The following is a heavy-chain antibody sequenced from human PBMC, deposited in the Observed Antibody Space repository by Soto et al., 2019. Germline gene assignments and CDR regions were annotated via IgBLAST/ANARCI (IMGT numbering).Heavy chain of an antibody. D-gene: IGHD2-15*01. J-gene: IGHJ4*02. CDR2: ISAYNGDT. Sequence: ASVKVSCTASGYTFISYGISWVRQAPGQGLEWMGWISAYNGDTNYAQKLQGRVTMTTDTSTSTAYMELRSLRSDDTAVYYCARDWGYCSGGSCYLDDYWGQGTLVTVSS. CDR3: ARDWGYCSGGSCYLDDY. CDR1: GYTFISYG. V-gene: IGHV1-18*04.